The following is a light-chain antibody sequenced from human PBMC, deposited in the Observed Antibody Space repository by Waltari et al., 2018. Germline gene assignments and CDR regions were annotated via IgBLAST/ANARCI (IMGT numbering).Light chain of an antibody. J-gene: IGKJ1*01. CDR3: QQYSNWPPWT. V-gene: IGKV3-15*01. Sequence: EIVMTQSPATLSVSPGERATLSCRASQSVSSNLAWYQQKPGQAPRLLSYGASTSATGIPARFIGSGSGTEFTLAISSLQSEDFVVYYCQQYSNWPPWTFGQGTKVEIK. CDR1: QSVSSN. CDR2: GAS.